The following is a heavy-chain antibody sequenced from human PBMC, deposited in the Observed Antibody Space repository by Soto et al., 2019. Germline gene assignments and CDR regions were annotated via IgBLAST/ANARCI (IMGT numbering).Heavy chain of an antibody. CDR2: INGDGSEE. CDR1: GFTFSTSC. CDR3: AAGFPPDY. D-gene: IGHD3-10*01. J-gene: IGHJ4*02. Sequence: EVQLVESGGVLVQPGGSLRVSCAASGFTFSTSCMNWVRQAPGKGLEWVANINGDGSEEYYVDSVGGRFTISRDNVKNSLFLQMNSLRAEDTAVYYCAAGFPPDYWGQGTLVTVSS. V-gene: IGHV3-7*01.